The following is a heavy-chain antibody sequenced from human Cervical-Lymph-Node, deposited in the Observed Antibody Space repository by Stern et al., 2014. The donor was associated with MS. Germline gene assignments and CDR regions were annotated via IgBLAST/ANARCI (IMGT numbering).Heavy chain of an antibody. J-gene: IGHJ4*02. Sequence: VQLVESGAGVVQPGTSLRLSCSPSGFAFSTYGMHWVRQAPGQGLEWVALISCDGAKTYYADSVKGRFTISRDNPKNTLYLQMKSLRGEDTAVYYCARGSDWYPLDYWGQGTLVTVSS. D-gene: IGHD6-19*01. CDR1: GFAFSTYG. CDR3: ARGSDWYPLDY. CDR2: ISCDGAKT. V-gene: IGHV3-30*03.